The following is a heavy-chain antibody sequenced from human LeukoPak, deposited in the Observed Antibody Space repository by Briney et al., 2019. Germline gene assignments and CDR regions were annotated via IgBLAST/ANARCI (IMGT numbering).Heavy chain of an antibody. CDR1: GFTFSSYW. Sequence: GGSLRLSCAASGFTFSSYWMSWVRQAPGKGLEWVASIKQDGSEKYYVDSVKGRFTISRDNAKNSLYLQMNSLRAEDTAVYYCARGHLWFGELSGMDVWGKGTTVTVSS. J-gene: IGHJ6*04. CDR3: ARGHLWFGELSGMDV. CDR2: IKQDGSEK. D-gene: IGHD3-10*01. V-gene: IGHV3-7*01.